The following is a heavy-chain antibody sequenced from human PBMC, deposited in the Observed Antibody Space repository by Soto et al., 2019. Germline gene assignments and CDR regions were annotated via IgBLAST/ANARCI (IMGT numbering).Heavy chain of an antibody. D-gene: IGHD2-8*02. CDR2: IYWDDDK. J-gene: IGHJ4*02. CDR1: GFSLTTSGVG. V-gene: IGHV2-5*02. Sequence: QITLKESGPTLVKPTQTLTLTCTFSGFSLTTSGVGVAWIRQPPGKALEWLAHIYWDDDKRYSPSLKTRLTITKNTSKRQVVLTMANMDPVDTGPYYCAHTSARCTGGVCTEDWGQGTLVTVSS. CDR3: AHTSARCTGGVCTED.